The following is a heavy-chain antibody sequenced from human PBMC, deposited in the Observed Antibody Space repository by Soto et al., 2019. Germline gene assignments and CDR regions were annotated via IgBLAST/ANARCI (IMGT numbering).Heavy chain of an antibody. Sequence: GGSLRLSCAASGFTFSSYGMHWVRQAPGKGLEWVAVIWYDGSNKYYADSVKGRFTISRDNSKNTLYLQMNSLRAEDTAVYYCARCPKDTAMVHYYYYGMDVWGQGTTVTVSS. CDR2: IWYDGSNK. V-gene: IGHV3-33*01. J-gene: IGHJ6*02. CDR1: GFTFSSYG. CDR3: ARCPKDTAMVHYYYYGMDV. D-gene: IGHD5-18*01.